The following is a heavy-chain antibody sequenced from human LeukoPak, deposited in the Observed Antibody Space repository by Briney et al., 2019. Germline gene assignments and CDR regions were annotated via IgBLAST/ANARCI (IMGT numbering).Heavy chain of an antibody. Sequence: SQTLSLTCTVSGGSISSGSYYWSWIRQPAGKGLEWIGRIYTSGSTNYNPSLKSRVTISVDTSKNQFSLKLSSVTAADTAVYYCARHSFWGVMSHFDYWGQGTLVTVSS. CDR1: GGSISSGSYY. J-gene: IGHJ4*02. V-gene: IGHV4-61*02. D-gene: IGHD3-16*01. CDR2: IYTSGST. CDR3: ARHSFWGVMSHFDY.